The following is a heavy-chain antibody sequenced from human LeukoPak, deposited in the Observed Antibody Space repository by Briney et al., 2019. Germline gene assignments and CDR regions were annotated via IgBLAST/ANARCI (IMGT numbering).Heavy chain of an antibody. D-gene: IGHD3-16*01. Sequence: GGSLRLSCVASGFSLSLYGMNWVRQAPGKGLEWVSTISGDSSGNYIDYADSVKGRFTISRDNAKNSVFLQMNGLRDDDTAVYYCTREGGVGSWGQGTLVSVSS. CDR3: TREGGVGS. V-gene: IGHV3-21*01. J-gene: IGHJ5*01. CDR1: GFSLSLYG. CDR2: ISGDSSGNYI.